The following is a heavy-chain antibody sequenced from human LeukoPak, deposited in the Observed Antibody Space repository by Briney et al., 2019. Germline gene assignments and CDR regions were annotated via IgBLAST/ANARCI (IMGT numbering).Heavy chain of an antibody. J-gene: IGHJ4*02. V-gene: IGHV3-48*04. CDR1: GFTFSSYW. CDR3: AGGGDY. Sequence: QPVRSLRLSCAASGFTFSSYWMSWVRQAPGKGLEWISYISSSAGTQHYADSVKGRFTISRDNAKNSLSLQMNSLRAEDTAVCYCAGGGDYWGQGTLVTVSS. CDR2: ISSSAGTQ.